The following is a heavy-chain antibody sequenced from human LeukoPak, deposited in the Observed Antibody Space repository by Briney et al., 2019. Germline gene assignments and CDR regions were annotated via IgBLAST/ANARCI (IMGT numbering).Heavy chain of an antibody. D-gene: IGHD1-26*01. CDR1: GFTFRAYA. CDR2: ISNDGTIQ. CDR3: ARASRRYSGSCDY. J-gene: IGHJ4*02. Sequence: PGGSLRLSCAASGFTFRAYAMHWVRQAPGKGLEWLAVISNDGTIQYYADSVKGRFTISRDNAKNSLYLQMNSLRAEDTAVYYCARASRRYSGSCDYWGQGTLVTVSS. V-gene: IGHV3-30*04.